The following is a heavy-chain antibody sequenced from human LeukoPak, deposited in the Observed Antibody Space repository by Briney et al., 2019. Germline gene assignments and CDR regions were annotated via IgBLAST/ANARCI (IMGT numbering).Heavy chain of an antibody. D-gene: IGHD5-18*01. J-gene: IGHJ4*02. V-gene: IGHV3-43*02. CDR2: ISGDGGST. CDR3: AKDIRLWRDFDY. Sequence: PGGSLRLSCAASGFTFDDYAMHWVRQAPGKGLEWVSLISGDGGSTYYADSVKGRFTISRDNCKNSLYLQMNSLRTEDTALYYCAKDIRLWRDFDYWGQGTLVTVSS. CDR1: GFTFDDYA.